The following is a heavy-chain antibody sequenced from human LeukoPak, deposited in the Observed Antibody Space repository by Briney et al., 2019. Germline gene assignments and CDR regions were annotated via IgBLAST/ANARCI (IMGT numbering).Heavy chain of an antibody. Sequence: GGSLRLSCAASGFTFSHFCMHWVRQGPGKGLVWVPSIKSDGSSKSYADSVKGRFTISRDNNKNKLYLQMNNLRAEDTAVYYCAPYYTVTTGYWGQGTLVTVSS. CDR1: GFTFSHFC. CDR3: APYYTVTTGY. J-gene: IGHJ4*02. D-gene: IGHD4-17*01. CDR2: IKSDGSSK. V-gene: IGHV3-74*01.